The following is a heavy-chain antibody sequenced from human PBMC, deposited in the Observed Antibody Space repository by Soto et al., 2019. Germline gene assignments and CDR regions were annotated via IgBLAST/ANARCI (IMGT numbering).Heavy chain of an antibody. CDR3: VQTTGWPGFDF. Sequence: EVQLVESGGGLIQRGGSLRLSCTASGFTVSSKYMTWVRHAPGKGLEWVSVIYDGGTTYYADSVKGRFTISRDNSKNTLYLQVNSLRAEDTAVYYCVQTTGWPGFDFWGQGTLVTVSS. V-gene: IGHV3-53*01. CDR1: GFTVSSKY. CDR2: IYDGGTT. J-gene: IGHJ4*02. D-gene: IGHD6-19*01.